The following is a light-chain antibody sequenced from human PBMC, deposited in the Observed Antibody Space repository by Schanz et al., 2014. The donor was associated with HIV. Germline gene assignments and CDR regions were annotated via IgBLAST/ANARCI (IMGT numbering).Light chain of an antibody. J-gene: IGLJ1*01. CDR3: AAWDEGLNGLV. CDR2: SNS. V-gene: IGLV1-44*01. CDR1: TSNIGRYT. Sequence: QSVLTQPPSVSGAPGQRVTISCSGSTSNIGRYTVNWYQPPPGTAPKFLIYSNSQRPSGVPDRFSGSGSGASASLAISGLQSEDESDYYCAAWDEGLNGLVFGTGTKLTVL.